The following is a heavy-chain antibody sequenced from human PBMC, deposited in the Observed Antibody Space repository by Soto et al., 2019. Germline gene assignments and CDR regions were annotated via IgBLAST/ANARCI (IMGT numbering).Heavy chain of an antibody. Sequence: SETLSLTCTVSGGSISSSSYYWGWIRQPPGKGLEWIGGIYYSGRTYYNPSLNSRVTISVATSKSQFSLQLFSVTAADTAVYYCARVISSSSSLGLRYYYYGMDVWGQGTTVTVSS. V-gene: IGHV4-39*01. J-gene: IGHJ6*02. CDR1: GGSISSSSYY. CDR2: IYYSGRT. D-gene: IGHD6-6*01. CDR3: ARVISSSSSLGLRYYYYGMDV.